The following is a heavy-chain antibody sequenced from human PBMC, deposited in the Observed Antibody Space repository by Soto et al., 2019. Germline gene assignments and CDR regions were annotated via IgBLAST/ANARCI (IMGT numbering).Heavy chain of an antibody. CDR3: ARDGTFPTSGFNWFAP. Sequence: ASVKVSCKASGYTFTALYMHWVRQAPGQGLEWRGWFNPKTGGTYYAQKFQGRVTMSSDTSISTAYMELTSLTSDDTALYYCARDGTFPTSGFNWFAPWGQGTLVTVSS. D-gene: IGHD1-26*01. V-gene: IGHV1-2*02. CDR2: FNPKTGGT. J-gene: IGHJ5*01. CDR1: GYTFTALY.